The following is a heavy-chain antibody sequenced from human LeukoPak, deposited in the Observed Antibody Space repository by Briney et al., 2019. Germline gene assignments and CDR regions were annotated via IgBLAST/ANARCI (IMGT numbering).Heavy chain of an antibody. CDR2: ISSSSSTI. CDR3: ARGSTYYDSSGQVPFDY. J-gene: IGHJ4*02. D-gene: IGHD3-22*01. CDR1: GFTFSSYW. Sequence: GGSLRLSCAASGFTFSSYWMSWVRQAPGKGLEWASYISSSSSTIYYADSVKGRFTISRDNAKNSLYLQMNSLRAEDTAVYYCARGSTYYDSSGQVPFDYWGQGTLVTVSS. V-gene: IGHV3-48*01.